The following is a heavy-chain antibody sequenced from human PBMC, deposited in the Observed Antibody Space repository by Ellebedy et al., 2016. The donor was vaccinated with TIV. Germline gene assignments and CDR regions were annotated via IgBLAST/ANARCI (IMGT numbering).Heavy chain of an antibody. D-gene: IGHD6-19*01. V-gene: IGHV3-7*03. Sequence: GESLKISCVASGFSFNNFWMYCVRQAPGKGLEWVAHMHHDGSEKYYVDSVKGRFTISRDNATNSLYLQMNSLRVEDTAVYYCARDHPSGWAMNYWGQGALVTVSS. J-gene: IGHJ4*02. CDR1: GFSFNNFW. CDR3: ARDHPSGWAMNY. CDR2: MHHDGSEK.